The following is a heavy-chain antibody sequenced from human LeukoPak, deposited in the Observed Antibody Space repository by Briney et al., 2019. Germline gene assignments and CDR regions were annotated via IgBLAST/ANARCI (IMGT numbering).Heavy chain of an antibody. V-gene: IGHV4-59*01. Sequence: SETLSLTCTVSGGSIRTNYWSWIRQAPGKGLEWIGYAHSRGHTRSNPSLESRVTISVDMSNIHLSLRLTSVTAADTAVYYCARDSYDYDSHFEDVFDSWGQGTMLTVSS. J-gene: IGHJ3*01. CDR1: GGSIRTNY. CDR3: ARDSYDYDSHFEDVFDS. D-gene: IGHD5-18*01. CDR2: AHSRGHT.